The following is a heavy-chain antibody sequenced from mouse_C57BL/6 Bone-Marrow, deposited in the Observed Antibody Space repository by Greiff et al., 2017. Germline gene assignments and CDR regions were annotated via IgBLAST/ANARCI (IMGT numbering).Heavy chain of an antibody. D-gene: IGHD1-1*01. Sequence: QVQLKQSGPGLVQPSQCLSITCTVSGFSLTSYGVHWVRQSPGKGLEWLGVIWSGGSTDYNAAFISSLSISKDNSKSQVFFKMNSLQADDTAIYYGASNYGSSYVPYYWGQGTSLTVSS. CDR2: IWSGGST. J-gene: IGHJ2*02. V-gene: IGHV2-2*01. CDR3: ASNYGSSYVPYY. CDR1: GFSLTSYG.